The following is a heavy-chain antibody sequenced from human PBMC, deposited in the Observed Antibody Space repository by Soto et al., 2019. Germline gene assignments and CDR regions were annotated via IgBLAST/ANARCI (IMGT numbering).Heavy chain of an antibody. CDR3: TTDPTN. D-gene: IGHD2-2*01. V-gene: IGHV3-15*01. CDR2: IKSKTDGETT. Sequence: GGSLRLSCAASGFTFSNAWMSWVRQAPGKGLEWVGRIKSKTDGETTDYAAPVKGRFTISRNDSKNTLYLQMNSLKTEDTALYYCTTDPTNWGQGTLVTVSS. J-gene: IGHJ4*02. CDR1: GFTFSNAW.